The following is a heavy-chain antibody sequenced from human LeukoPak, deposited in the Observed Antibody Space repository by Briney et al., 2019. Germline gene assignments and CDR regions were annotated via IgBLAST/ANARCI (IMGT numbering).Heavy chain of an antibody. CDR2: INPNSGGT. V-gene: IGHV1-2*02. Sequence: ASVKVSCKASGYTFTGYYIHWVRQAPGQGLEWMGWINPNSGGTNYAQKFQGRVTMTRDTSISTAYMELSRLRSDDTAVYYCATTVVVPAAIFWFDPWGQGTLVTVSS. D-gene: IGHD2-2*01. CDR1: GYTFTGYY. CDR3: ATTVVVPAAIFWFDP. J-gene: IGHJ5*02.